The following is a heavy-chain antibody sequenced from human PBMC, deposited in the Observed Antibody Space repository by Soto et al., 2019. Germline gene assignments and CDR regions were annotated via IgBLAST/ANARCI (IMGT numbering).Heavy chain of an antibody. CDR2: IWYDGSNK. V-gene: IGHV3-33*01. D-gene: IGHD6-13*01. CDR3: VRDRGGSSLTNWFDP. J-gene: IGHJ5*02. Sequence: QGQLVESGGGVVQPGRSTRLSCAASGFTFSSYGMHWVRQAPGKGLEWVAVIWYDGSNKYYADSVKGRFTISRDNSKNTLYLQMNSLRAEDTAVYYCVRDRGGSSLTNWFDPWGQGTLVTVSS. CDR1: GFTFSSYG.